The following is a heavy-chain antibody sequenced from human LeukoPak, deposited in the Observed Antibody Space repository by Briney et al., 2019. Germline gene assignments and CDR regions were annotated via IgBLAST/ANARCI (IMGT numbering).Heavy chain of an antibody. J-gene: IGHJ4*02. CDR1: GFTFSSYA. V-gene: IGHV3-23*01. CDR2: ISGGGGST. D-gene: IGHD3-16*01. Sequence: GGSLRLSCAASGFTFSSYAMSWVRQAPGKGLEWVSTISGGGGSTWYTDSVKGRFTISRDRSKNTLYLQMNSLRAADTAVYYCAIGGGLLWMGEFPRFFDSWGQGTLVAVSS. CDR3: AIGGGLLWMGEFPRFFDS.